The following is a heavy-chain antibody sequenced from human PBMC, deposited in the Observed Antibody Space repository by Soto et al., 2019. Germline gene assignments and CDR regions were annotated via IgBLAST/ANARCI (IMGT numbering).Heavy chain of an antibody. J-gene: IGHJ6*03. CDR3: AKDTSRSPSYMDV. CDR2: ITGSTGTT. D-gene: IGHD2-2*01. V-gene: IGHV3-23*01. Sequence: EVQVLESGGCSVQPGGSLILSCAASGFTFSNFAMSWFRHAPGKGLEWVSEITGSTGTTYYADCVRGRFIIFRDNSQHTPHLQTNSLRPEETAVYYCAKDTSRSPSYMDVWGKGTTVTVSS. CDR1: GFTFSNFA.